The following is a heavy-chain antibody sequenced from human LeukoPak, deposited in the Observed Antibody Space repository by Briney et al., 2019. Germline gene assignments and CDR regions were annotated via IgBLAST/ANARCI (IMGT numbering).Heavy chain of an antibody. D-gene: IGHD3-22*01. CDR2: ISGSGGST. V-gene: IGHV3-23*01. J-gene: IGHJ4*02. CDR3: TRGQDYYDGSGNDY. CDR1: GFTFSSYA. Sequence: GGSLRLSCAASGFTFSSYAMSWVRQAPGKGLEWVSAISGSGGSTYYADSVKGRFTISRDNSKNTLYLQMNSLRAEDTAVYYCTRGQDYYDGSGNDYWGQGTLVTVSS.